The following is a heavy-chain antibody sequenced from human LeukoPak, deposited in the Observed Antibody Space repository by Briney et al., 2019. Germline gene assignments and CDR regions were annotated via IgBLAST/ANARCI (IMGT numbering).Heavy chain of an antibody. V-gene: IGHV3-43*01. CDR2: ISWDGGST. CDR1: GFTFDDYT. J-gene: IGHJ3*02. D-gene: IGHD3-3*01. CDR3: AKPTPGYDSSGGAFDI. Sequence: GGSLRLSCAASGFTFDDYTMHWVRQAPGKGLEWVSLISWDGGSTYYADSVKGRFTISRDNSKNSLYLQMNSLRTEDTALYYCAKPTPGYDSSGGAFDIWGQGTMVTVSS.